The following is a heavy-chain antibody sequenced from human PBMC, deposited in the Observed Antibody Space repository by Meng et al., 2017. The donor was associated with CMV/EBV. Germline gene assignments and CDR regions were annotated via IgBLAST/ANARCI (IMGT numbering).Heavy chain of an antibody. D-gene: IGHD2-2*01. CDR2: IKSKTDGGTT. V-gene: IGHV3-15*01. CDR3: TTGVYCSSTSCSDY. Sequence: GESLKISCAASGFTFSNAWMSWVRQAPGKGLEWVGRIKSKTDGGTTDYAAPVKGRFTISRDDPKNTLYLQMNSLKTEDTAVYYCTTGVYCSSTSCSDYWGQGTLVTVSS. J-gene: IGHJ4*02. CDR1: GFTFSNAW.